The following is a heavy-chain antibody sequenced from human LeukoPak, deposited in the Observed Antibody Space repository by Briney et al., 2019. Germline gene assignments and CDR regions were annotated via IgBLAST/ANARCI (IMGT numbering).Heavy chain of an antibody. CDR3: AKGGGTLPTAPYFDS. CDR2: ISWNSGRL. CDR1: GFTFDDYA. J-gene: IGHJ4*02. Sequence: GGSLRLSCAASGFTFDDYAMHWVRQTPGRGLEWVSGISWNSGRLAYADSVKGRFTISRDNTKNSLYLQMNSLRAEDTALYYCAKGGGTLPTAPYFDSWGQGTLVTVSS. D-gene: IGHD2-2*01. V-gene: IGHV3-9*01.